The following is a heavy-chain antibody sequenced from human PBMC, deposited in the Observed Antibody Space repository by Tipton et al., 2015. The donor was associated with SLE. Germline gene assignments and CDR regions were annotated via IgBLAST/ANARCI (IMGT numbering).Heavy chain of an antibody. CDR1: GGSLRSLY. D-gene: IGHD6-19*01. V-gene: IGHV4-59*11. CDR3: ARDRGSGWPFDY. J-gene: IGHJ4*02. Sequence: LRLSCTVSGGSLRSLYWGWIRQSPGKGLEWIGYIYYTGNTKYNPSLKSRVAISVDTSKNQFSLNVSSVTAADTAVYYCARDRGSGWPFDYWGQGTLVTVSS. CDR2: IYYTGNT.